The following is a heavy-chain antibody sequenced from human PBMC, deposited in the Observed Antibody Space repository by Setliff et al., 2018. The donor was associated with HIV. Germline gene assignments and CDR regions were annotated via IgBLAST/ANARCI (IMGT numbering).Heavy chain of an antibody. D-gene: IGHD3-22*01. CDR2: IIPIFGTT. J-gene: IGHJ6*03. CDR1: GGTFSSYP. CDR3: ARGRNYDSSGYGDYYYYMDV. V-gene: IGHV1-69*13. Sequence: GASVKVSCKASGGTFSSYPNSWVRQAPGRGLEWMGGIIPIFGTTHYAQKFQGRVTVTADESTSTAYMQLSSLRSDDTAVYYCARGRNYDSSGYGDYYYYMDVWGKGTTVTVSS.